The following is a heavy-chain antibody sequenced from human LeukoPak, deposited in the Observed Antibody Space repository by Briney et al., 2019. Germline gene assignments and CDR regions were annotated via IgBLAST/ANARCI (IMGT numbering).Heavy chain of an antibody. V-gene: IGHV3-23*01. CDR2: IYENGGTT. CDR3: AKDFRIGYSAHFDY. D-gene: IGHD2-21*01. CDR1: GFTFRSHA. Sequence: GGSLRLSCVGSGFTFRSHAMSRVRQAPEKGLEFVSGIYENGGTTYYADSVKGRFSISRDNSKNTLYLQMDSLRGEDTAVYYCAKDFRIGYSAHFDYWGLGALVTVSS. J-gene: IGHJ4*02.